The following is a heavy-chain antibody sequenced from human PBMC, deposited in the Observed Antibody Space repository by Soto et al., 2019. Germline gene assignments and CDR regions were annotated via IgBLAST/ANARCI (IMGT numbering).Heavy chain of an antibody. D-gene: IGHD6-6*01. CDR1: GGSISSYY. CDR2: IYTSGST. CDR3: ASEYSSSSYYGMGV. J-gene: IGHJ6*02. V-gene: IGHV4-4*07. Sequence: PSETLSLTCTVSGGSISSYYWSWIRQPAGKGLEWIGRIYTSGSTNYNPSLKSRVTMSVDTSKNQFSLKLSSVTAADTAVYYCASEYSSSSYYGMGVWGQGTTVTVSS.